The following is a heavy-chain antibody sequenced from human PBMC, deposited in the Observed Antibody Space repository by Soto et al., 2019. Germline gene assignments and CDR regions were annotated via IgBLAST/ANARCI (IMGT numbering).Heavy chain of an antibody. Sequence: EVQLVESGGGLFQSGGSLRLYCVASGLTFSNYWMTWVRQAPGKGLERVANIKSAGSETYLVDSVRGRFTISRDNAKNSQYLQMNSLRAEDTAVYYCAKDDNYCAGGICYDVFEIWGQGIMVTVSS. CDR1: GLTFSNYW. CDR2: IKSAGSET. D-gene: IGHD2-8*02. J-gene: IGHJ3*02. CDR3: AKDDNYCAGGICYDVFEI. V-gene: IGHV3-7*05.